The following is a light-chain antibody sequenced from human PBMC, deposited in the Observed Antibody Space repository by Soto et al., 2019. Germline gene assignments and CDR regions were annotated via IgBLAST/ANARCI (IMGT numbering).Light chain of an antibody. CDR2: EVT. CDR1: SGDVGGYNY. J-gene: IGLJ1*01. V-gene: IGLV2-8*01. Sequence: QSVLTQPPSASGSPGQSVTIACTGTSGDVGGYNYVSWYQQHPGKAPKFLIYEVTKRPSGVPDRFSGSKSGNRASLTVSGLQAEDEADYYCLSYARTNPVVFGTGTKATVL. CDR3: LSYARTNPVV.